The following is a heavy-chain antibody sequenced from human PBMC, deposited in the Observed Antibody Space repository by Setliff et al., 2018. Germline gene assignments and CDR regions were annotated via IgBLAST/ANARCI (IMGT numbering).Heavy chain of an antibody. V-gene: IGHV4-34*01. J-gene: IGHJ1*01. Sequence: SETLSLTCAVYGGSFSGYYWSWIRQPPGKGLEWIGEINHSGSTNYNPSLKSRVTISVDTSKNQFSLKLSSVTAADTAVYYCARRGVDGYSGSWYWPGYFQHWGQGTLVTVSS. CDR1: GGSFSGYY. D-gene: IGHD6-13*01. CDR3: ARRGVDGYSGSWYWPGYFQH. CDR2: INHSGST.